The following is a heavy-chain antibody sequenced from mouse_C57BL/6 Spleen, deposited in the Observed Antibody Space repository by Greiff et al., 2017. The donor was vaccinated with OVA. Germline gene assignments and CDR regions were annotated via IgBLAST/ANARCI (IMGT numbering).Heavy chain of an antibody. Sequence: QVQLQQPGAELARPGASVKLSCKASGYTFTSYGISWVKQRPGQGLEWIGEIYPRSGNTYYNEKFKGKATLTADKSSSTAYMELRSLTSEDSAVECCERECGNYWYLDVWGTGTTVTVSS. J-gene: IGHJ1*03. CDR3: ERECGNYWYLDV. D-gene: IGHD1-1*02. CDR1: GYTFTSYG. V-gene: IGHV1-81*01. CDR2: IYPRSGNT.